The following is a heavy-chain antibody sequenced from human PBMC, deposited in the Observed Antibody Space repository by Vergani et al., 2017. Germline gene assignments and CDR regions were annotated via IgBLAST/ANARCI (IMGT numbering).Heavy chain of an antibody. CDR2: ISYEGSNK. Sequence: QVQLVESGGGVVQPGRSLRLSCAASGFTFSSYGMHWVRQAPGKGLEWVAVISYEGSNKYYANSVKGRFTISRDNSKNTLYLQMNSLRAEDTAVYYCAKDQSAPSTYGDSGIFDYWGQGTLVTVSS. V-gene: IGHV3-30*18. CDR3: AKDQSAPSTYGDSGIFDY. J-gene: IGHJ4*02. D-gene: IGHD4-17*01. CDR1: GFTFSSYG.